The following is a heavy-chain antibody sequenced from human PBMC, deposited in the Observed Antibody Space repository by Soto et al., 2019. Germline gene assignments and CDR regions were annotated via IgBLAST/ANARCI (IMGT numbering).Heavy chain of an antibody. CDR2: IIPIIGTA. Sequence: SVKVSCKASGGTFSSYAISWVRQAPGQGLEWMGGIIPIIGTAKYSQKFQGRVTITGDKSASTAYMELSSLRSEDTAVYYCARDPAPGIAVAGTFSDYWGQGTLVTVSS. J-gene: IGHJ4*02. V-gene: IGHV1-69*06. CDR3: ARDPAPGIAVAGTFSDY. D-gene: IGHD6-19*01. CDR1: GGTFSSYA.